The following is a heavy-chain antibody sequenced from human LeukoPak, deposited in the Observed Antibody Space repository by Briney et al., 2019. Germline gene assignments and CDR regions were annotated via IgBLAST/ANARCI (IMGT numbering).Heavy chain of an antibody. V-gene: IGHV4-39*07. CDR1: GGSISSSSYY. Sequence: SETLSLTCTVSGGSISSSSYYWGWIRQPPGKGLEWIGSIYYSGSTYYNPSLKSRVTISVDTSKNQFSLKLSSVTAADTAVYYCARAGVTMVRGVNYYFDYWGQGTLVTVSS. J-gene: IGHJ4*02. CDR3: ARAGVTMVRGVNYYFDY. CDR2: IYYSGST. D-gene: IGHD3-10*01.